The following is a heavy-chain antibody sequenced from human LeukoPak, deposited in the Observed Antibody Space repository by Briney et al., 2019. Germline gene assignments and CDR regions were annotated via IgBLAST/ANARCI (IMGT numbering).Heavy chain of an antibody. J-gene: IGHJ5*02. CDR3: ARAPRGRQQLNRLHCAFDP. V-gene: IGHV4-4*02. CDR1: GGSISSSNW. D-gene: IGHD6-13*01. Sequence: SETLSLTCAVSGGSISSSNWWSWVRQPPGKGLEWIGEIYHSGSTNYNPSLKSRVTISVDTSKNQFSLKLSSVTAADTAVYYCARAPRGRQQLNRLHCAFDPWGQGTLVTVSS. CDR2: IYHSGST.